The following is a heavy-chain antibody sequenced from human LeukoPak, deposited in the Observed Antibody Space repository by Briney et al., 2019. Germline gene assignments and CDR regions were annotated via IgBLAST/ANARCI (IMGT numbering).Heavy chain of an antibody. J-gene: IGHJ4*02. CDR2: IHYSGST. Sequence: SETLSLTCTVSGGSISNSYWSWIRQPPGKGLEWIGYIHYSGSTNYNPSLKSRVAISVDTSKNQFSLRVTSVTAADTAVYYCARIPLYYYDSSGYYGVFGFDYWGQGTLVTVSS. CDR3: ARIPLYYYDSSGYYGVFGFDY. CDR1: GGSISNSY. V-gene: IGHV4-59*08. D-gene: IGHD3-22*01.